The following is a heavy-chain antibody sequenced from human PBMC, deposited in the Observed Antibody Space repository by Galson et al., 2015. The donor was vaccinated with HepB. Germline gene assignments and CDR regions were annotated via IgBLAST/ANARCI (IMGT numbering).Heavy chain of an antibody. J-gene: IGHJ3*02. V-gene: IGHV3-23*01. D-gene: IGHD3-22*01. CDR2: ISGSGGST. CDR3: AKPGGYYYYDSSQGDAFDI. CDR1: GYTLTELS. Sequence: SCKVSGYTLTELSMSWVRQAPGKGLEWVSAISGSGGSTYYADSVKGRFTISRDNSKNTLYLQMNSLRAEDTAVYYCAKPGGYYYYDSSQGDAFDIWGQGTMVTVSS.